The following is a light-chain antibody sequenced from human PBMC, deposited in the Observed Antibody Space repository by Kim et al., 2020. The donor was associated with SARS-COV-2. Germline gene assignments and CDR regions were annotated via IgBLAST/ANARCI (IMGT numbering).Light chain of an antibody. CDR3: QVWDSSTWV. CDR1: NIGSKN. Sequence: VALGQTARITCGGNNIGSKNVHWYQQKPGQAPVLVIYRDSNRTSGIPERFSGSNSGNTATLTISRAQAGDEADYYCQVWDSSTWVFGGGTKLTVL. J-gene: IGLJ3*02. V-gene: IGLV3-9*01. CDR2: RDS.